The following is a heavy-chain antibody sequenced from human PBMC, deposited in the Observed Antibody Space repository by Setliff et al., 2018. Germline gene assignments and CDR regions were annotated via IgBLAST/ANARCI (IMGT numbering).Heavy chain of an antibody. J-gene: IGHJ4*01. Sequence: PSETLSLTCTVSGGSITSGSFYWSWIRQPAGRKLEWIGRIRASGSPDYNPSLKSRVTISRDTSTNQFSLKLGSVTAADTAVYYCARERYFDWFFEDWGHGTLVTAPQ. CDR1: GGSITSGSFY. V-gene: IGHV4-61*02. D-gene: IGHD3-9*01. CDR3: ARERYFDWFFED. CDR2: IRASGSP.